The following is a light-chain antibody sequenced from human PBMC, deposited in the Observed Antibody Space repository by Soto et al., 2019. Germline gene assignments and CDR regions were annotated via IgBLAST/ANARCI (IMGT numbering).Light chain of an antibody. CDR1: QSISSW. CDR3: QQYNTYPLT. CDR2: HAS. J-gene: IGKJ1*01. Sequence: DIQMTQSPSTLSASVGDRVTVTCRASQSISSWLAWYQQKPGKAPKLMIYHASSLGSGVPSGFSGSGSGTEFILTISSLQPDDFATYYCQQYNTYPLTFGQGTKVEIK. V-gene: IGKV1-5*01.